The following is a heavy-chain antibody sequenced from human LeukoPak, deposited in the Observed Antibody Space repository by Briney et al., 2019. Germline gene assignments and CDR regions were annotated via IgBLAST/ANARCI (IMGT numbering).Heavy chain of an antibody. Sequence: GGSLRLSCAASGFTLSSYWMHWVRQAPGKGLVWVSRIKSDGSSTTYADSVKGRFTVSRDNAKNTLYLQMSSLRAEDTAVYYCVRSDWFDPWGQGTLVTVSS. CDR3: VRSDWFDP. CDR2: IKSDGSST. J-gene: IGHJ5*02. CDR1: GFTLSSYW. V-gene: IGHV3-74*03.